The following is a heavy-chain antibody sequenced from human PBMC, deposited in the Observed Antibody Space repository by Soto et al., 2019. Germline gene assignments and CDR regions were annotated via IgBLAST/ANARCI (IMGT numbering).Heavy chain of an antibody. CDR3: EDGMDV. J-gene: IGHJ6*02. Sequence: QVQLVESGGGVVQPGRSLRLSCAASGFTPSNYAFHWVRQAPGKGLEWVAVISYDGSITHYADSVKGRCTISRDNSKNTLYLQMDSLRAEDTAVYYCEDGMDVWGQGTTVTVSS. CDR2: ISYDGSIT. V-gene: IGHV3-30-3*01. CDR1: GFTPSNYA. D-gene: IGHD2-15*01.